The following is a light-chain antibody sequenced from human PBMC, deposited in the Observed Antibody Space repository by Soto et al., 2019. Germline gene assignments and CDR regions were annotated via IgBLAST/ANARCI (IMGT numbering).Light chain of an antibody. CDR2: DAS. CDR1: QSVRSS. CDR3: RQSATSEII. Sequence: ESTTRFCRASQSVRSSLAWYQQKPGQAPRLFIYDASTRATGIPARFSGSGSGTEFTLTISRLDPEDLAVLFFRQSATSEIIIAQGTRLEIK. J-gene: IGKJ5*01. V-gene: IGKV3-15*01.